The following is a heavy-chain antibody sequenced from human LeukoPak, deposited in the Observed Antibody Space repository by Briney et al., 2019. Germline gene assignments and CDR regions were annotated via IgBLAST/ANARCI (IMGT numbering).Heavy chain of an antibody. CDR1: GFTFSSYS. CDR2: ISSSSSYI. V-gene: IGHV3-21*01. CDR3: ARALYSSSWTFDY. J-gene: IGHJ4*02. D-gene: IGHD6-13*01. Sequence: GSLRLSCAASGFTFSSYSMNWVRQAPGKGLEWVSSISSSSSYIYYADSVKGRFTISRDNAKNSLYLQMNSLRAEDTAVYYCARALYSSSWTFDYWGQGTLVTVSS.